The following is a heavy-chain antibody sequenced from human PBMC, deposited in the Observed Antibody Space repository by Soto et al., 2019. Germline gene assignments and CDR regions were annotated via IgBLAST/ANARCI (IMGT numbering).Heavy chain of an antibody. J-gene: IGHJ6*02. Sequence: GGSLRLSCAASGFTFSSYDMHWVRQATGKGLEWVSAIGTAGDTYYPGSVKGRFTISRENAKNSLYLQMNSLRAEDTAVYYCARGGIAAAGKHYYYYYGMDVWGQGTTVTVSS. CDR3: ARGGIAAAGKHYYYYYGMDV. CDR1: GFTFSSYD. V-gene: IGHV3-13*01. CDR2: IGTAGDT. D-gene: IGHD6-13*01.